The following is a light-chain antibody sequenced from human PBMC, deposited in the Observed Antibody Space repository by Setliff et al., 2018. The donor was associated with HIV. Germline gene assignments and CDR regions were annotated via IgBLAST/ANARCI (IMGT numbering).Light chain of an antibody. CDR1: SSNIGAGYD. V-gene: IGLV1-40*01. Sequence: QSVLTQPPSVSGAPGQRVTISCTGSSSNIGAGYDVHWYQQLPGTAPKVLIYGNSNRPSGVPDRFSGSKSGNTASLTISGLQAEDEADYYCSSYRSTNIRAFGGGTK. J-gene: IGLJ2*01. CDR3: SSYRSTNIRA. CDR2: GNS.